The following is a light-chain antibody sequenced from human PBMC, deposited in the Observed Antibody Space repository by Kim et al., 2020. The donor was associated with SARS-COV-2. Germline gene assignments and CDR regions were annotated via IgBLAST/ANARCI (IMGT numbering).Light chain of an antibody. V-gene: IGLV2-14*03. J-gene: IGLJ2*01. Sequence: QSALTQPASVSGSPGQSITISCTGTSSDVGIYKYVSWYQQHPGKAPKLMIFDVSDRPSGVSNRFSGSKSGNTASLTISGLQAEDEADYYCSSYTSTSTLVFGGGTKVTVL. CDR3: SSYTSTSTLV. CDR2: DVS. CDR1: SSDVGIYKY.